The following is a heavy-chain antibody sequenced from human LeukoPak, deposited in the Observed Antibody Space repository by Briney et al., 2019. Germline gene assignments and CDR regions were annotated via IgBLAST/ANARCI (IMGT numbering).Heavy chain of an antibody. CDR2: ISSSGSTI. CDR1: GFTFSSYE. CDR3: ARADTSYDILTGYLNQGGYYFDY. Sequence: GGSLRLSCAASGFTFSSYEMNWVRQAPGKGLEWVSYISSSGSTIYYADSVKGRFTISRDNAKNSLYLQMNSLRAEDTAVYYCARADTSYDILTGYLNQGGYYFDYWGQGTLVTVSS. D-gene: IGHD3-9*01. J-gene: IGHJ4*02. V-gene: IGHV3-48*03.